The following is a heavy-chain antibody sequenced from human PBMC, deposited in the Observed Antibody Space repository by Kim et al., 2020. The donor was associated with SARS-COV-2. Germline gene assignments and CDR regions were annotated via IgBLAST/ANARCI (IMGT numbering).Heavy chain of an antibody. CDR3: ARDHYYYGSGSYYRDYYYGMDV. CDR1: GGSISSYY. J-gene: IGHJ6*02. Sequence: SETLSLTCTVSGGSISSYYWSWIRQPPGKGLEWIGYIYYSGSTNYNPSLKSRVTISVDTSKNQFSLKLSSVTAADTAVYYCARDHYYYGSGSYYRDYYYGMDVWGQGTTVTVSS. V-gene: IGHV4-59*01. CDR2: IYYSGST. D-gene: IGHD3-10*01.